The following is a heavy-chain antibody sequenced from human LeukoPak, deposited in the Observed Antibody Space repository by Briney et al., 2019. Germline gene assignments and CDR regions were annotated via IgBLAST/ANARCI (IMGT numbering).Heavy chain of an antibody. CDR1: GYTFTSHY. V-gene: IGHV1-46*01. CDR2: INPSGGST. D-gene: IGHD3-22*01. CDR3: ARSYESGGKLAHPDY. J-gene: IGHJ4*02. Sequence: ASVKVSCKASGYTFTSHYMHWVRQAPGQGLEWMGIINPSGGSTSNAHKFQGRVTMTRDTSTSTVYMELSSLRSEDTAVYYCARSYESGGKLAHPDYWGQGTLVTVSS.